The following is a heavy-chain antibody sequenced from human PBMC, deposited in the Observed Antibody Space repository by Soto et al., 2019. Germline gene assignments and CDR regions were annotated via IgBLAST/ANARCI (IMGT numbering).Heavy chain of an antibody. CDR1: GVSITSNY. D-gene: IGHD2-8*02. V-gene: IGHV4-59*12. Sequence: SETLSLTCTVSGVSITSNYWSWVRQPPGEGLEWIAFIYYSGITKYNPSLKSRATISVDTSKNQFSLKMTSVTAADTAVYYCAKTRPGRGNWWARRDYVMDVWGQGTTVTVSS. CDR3: AKTRPGRGNWWARRDYVMDV. CDR2: IYYSGIT. J-gene: IGHJ6*02.